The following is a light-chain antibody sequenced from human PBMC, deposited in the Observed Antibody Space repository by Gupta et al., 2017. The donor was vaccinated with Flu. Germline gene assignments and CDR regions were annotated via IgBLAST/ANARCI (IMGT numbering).Light chain of an antibody. Sequence: QSVLTQPPSVFGAPGQRVTISCTGSNSNIGAGYDVHWYQQLPGTAPKLLIYGNNNRPSRVPDRFSNSKSGTSASLAITGFQAEDEGDYYCQYYDSSLSAVVFGGGTKLTVL. CDR1: NSNIGAGYD. CDR2: GNN. V-gene: IGLV1-40*01. J-gene: IGLJ2*01. CDR3: QYYDSSLSAVV.